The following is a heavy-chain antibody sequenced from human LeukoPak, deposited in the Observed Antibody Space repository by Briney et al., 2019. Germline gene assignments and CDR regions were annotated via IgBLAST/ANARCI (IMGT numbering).Heavy chain of an antibody. CDR3: ARDLLAYCGGDCYFGWFDP. J-gene: IGHJ5*02. D-gene: IGHD2-21*02. V-gene: IGHV4-39*07. CDR2: IYYSGST. CDR1: GDSISSSTYY. Sequence: SDTLSLTCSVSGDSISSSTYYWGWIRQPPGKGLEWIGSIYYSGSTYYNSSLKSRVTISVDTSKNQFSLKLSSVTAADTAVYYCARDLLAYCGGDCYFGWFDPWGQGTLVTVSS.